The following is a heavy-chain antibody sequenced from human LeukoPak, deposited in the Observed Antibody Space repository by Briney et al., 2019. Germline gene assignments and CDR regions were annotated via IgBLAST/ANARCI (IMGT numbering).Heavy chain of an antibody. J-gene: IGHJ5*02. CDR1: GFTFSSYA. D-gene: IGHD2-15*01. CDR3: AKGGYCSGGSCYRDPNWFDP. V-gene: IGHV3-23*01. CDR2: ISGSGGSA. Sequence: GGSLRLSCAASGFTFSSYAMSWVRQAPGKGLEWVSAISGSGGSAYYADSVKGRFTISRDNSKNTLYLQMNSLRAEDTAVYYCAKGGYCSGGSCYRDPNWFDPWGQGTLVTVSS.